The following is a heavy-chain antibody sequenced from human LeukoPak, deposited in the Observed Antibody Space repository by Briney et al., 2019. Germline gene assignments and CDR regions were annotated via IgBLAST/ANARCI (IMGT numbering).Heavy chain of an antibody. V-gene: IGHV3-7*01. Sequence: PGGSLRLSCAASGFTFSNAWMSWVRQAPGKGLEWVANIKQDGSEKYYVDSVKGRFTISRDNAKNSLYLQMNSLRAEDTAVYYCARVREKTGTTGYYYYYMDVWGKGTTVTVSS. CDR1: GFTFSNAW. D-gene: IGHD1-7*01. CDR2: IKQDGSEK. J-gene: IGHJ6*03. CDR3: ARVREKTGTTGYYYYYMDV.